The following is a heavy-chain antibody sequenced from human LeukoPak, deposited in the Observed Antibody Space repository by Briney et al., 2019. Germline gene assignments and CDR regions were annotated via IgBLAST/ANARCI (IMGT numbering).Heavy chain of an antibody. Sequence: PSQTLSLTCTVSDGSISSNSYYWSWIRQPAGKGLEWIGRIYSSGSTNYNPSLKSRATISIDTSRDQFSLKLTSVTAADTAVYYCARVTIPAAGHAFDIWGQGTMVTVSS. J-gene: IGHJ3*02. V-gene: IGHV4-61*02. CDR1: DGSISSNSYY. CDR3: ARVTIPAAGHAFDI. CDR2: IYSSGST. D-gene: IGHD6-13*01.